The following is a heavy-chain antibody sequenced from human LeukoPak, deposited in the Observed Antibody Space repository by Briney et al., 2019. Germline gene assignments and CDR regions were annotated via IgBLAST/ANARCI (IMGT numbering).Heavy chain of an antibody. Sequence: SETLSLTCTVAGGSITSSSYYWGWIRQPPGKELDWIASIYYSGTAYYNPSLKSRVTISVDTSKNQFSLTLSSVTAADTAVYYCARQGYRYGNDDYWGQGTLVTVSS. V-gene: IGHV4-39*01. CDR2: IYYSGTA. J-gene: IGHJ4*02. CDR1: GGSITSSSYY. D-gene: IGHD5-18*01. CDR3: ARQGYRYGNDDY.